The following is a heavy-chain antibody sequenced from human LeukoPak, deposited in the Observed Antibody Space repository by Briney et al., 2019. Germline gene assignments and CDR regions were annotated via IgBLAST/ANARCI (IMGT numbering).Heavy chain of an antibody. Sequence: GGSLRLSCAASGFTVSSNCMSWVRQAPGKGLEWVSVINSGSSTFYADSVKGLFTISRDNSKNTLYLQMNSLRAEDTAVYHCASGDYGPIFWGQGTLVTVSS. V-gene: IGHV3-53*01. CDR1: GFTVSSNC. CDR3: ASGDYGPIF. J-gene: IGHJ4*02. CDR2: INSGSST. D-gene: IGHD4-17*01.